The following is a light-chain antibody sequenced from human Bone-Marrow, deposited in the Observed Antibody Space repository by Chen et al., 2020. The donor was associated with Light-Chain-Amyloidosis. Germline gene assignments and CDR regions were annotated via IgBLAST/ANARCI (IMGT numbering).Light chain of an antibody. CDR1: SLRRYY. V-gene: IGLV3-19*01. CDR2: GKN. Sequence: SELTQDPVVFVALGQTVRITCQGDSLRRYYASWYQQRPGQAPALVIYGKNNRPSGIPDRFSCSTSGNAASLTITGVQAEDEADYYCDFRDSSGNHLVFGGGTKLTVL. J-gene: IGLJ2*01. CDR3: DFRDSSGNHLV.